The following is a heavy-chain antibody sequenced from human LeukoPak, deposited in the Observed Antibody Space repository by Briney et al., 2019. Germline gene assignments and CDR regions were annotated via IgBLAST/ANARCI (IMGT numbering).Heavy chain of an antibody. Sequence: LPGGSLRLSCAASGFTFRNYGLSWVRQAPGKGLEWVALIWDDGSSKYYADSVKGRFGISRDNFKNTLYLQMSSLRAEDTALYYCARVSEVVRGLTRGYHYYGMDVWGQGTTVTVSS. D-gene: IGHD3-10*01. J-gene: IGHJ6*02. CDR2: IWDDGSSK. CDR1: GFTFRNYG. CDR3: ARVSEVVRGLTRGYHYYGMDV. V-gene: IGHV3-33*01.